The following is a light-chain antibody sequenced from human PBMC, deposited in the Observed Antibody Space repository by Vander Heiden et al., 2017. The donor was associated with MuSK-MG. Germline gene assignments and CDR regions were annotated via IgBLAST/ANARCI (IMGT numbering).Light chain of an antibody. J-gene: IGKJ1*01. V-gene: IGKV3-15*01. CDR3: QQDNNCPRT. Sequence: ETVMTQSPATLSVSPGERVTLSCRASQSVSGNLAWYQQKAGQGPRLLIYGASSRASSTPARFSGSGSGTEFTLTISSLQSEDFEVYYCQQDNNCPRTFGQGTKVETK. CDR1: QSVSGN. CDR2: GAS.